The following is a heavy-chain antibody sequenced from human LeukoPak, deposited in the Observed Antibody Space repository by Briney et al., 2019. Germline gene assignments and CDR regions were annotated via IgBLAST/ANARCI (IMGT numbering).Heavy chain of an antibody. J-gene: IGHJ6*02. CDR2: ITSSSSYI. Sequence: GGSLRLSCAASGFTFSSYSMTWVRQAPGKELEWVSSITSSSSYIYYADSVKGRFTISRDNAKNSLYLQMNSLRAEDTAVYYCARWLRGIADEDGVDVWGQGTTVTVSS. V-gene: IGHV3-21*04. D-gene: IGHD6-13*01. CDR3: ARWLRGIADEDGVDV. CDR1: GFTFSSYS.